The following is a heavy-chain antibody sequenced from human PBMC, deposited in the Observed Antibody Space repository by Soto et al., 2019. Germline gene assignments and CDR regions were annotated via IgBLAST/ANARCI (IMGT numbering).Heavy chain of an antibody. J-gene: IGHJ4*02. CDR2: IYYSGST. V-gene: IGHV4-30-4*01. Sequence: PSETLSLTCTVSGGSISSGDYYWSWIRQPPGKGLEWIGYIYYSGSTYYNPSLKSRVTISVDTSKNQFSLKLSSVTAADTASYYCARAGGSVVTAIYFDYWGQGTLVTVSS. CDR3: ARAGGSVVTAIYFDY. D-gene: IGHD2-21*02. CDR1: GGSISSGDYY.